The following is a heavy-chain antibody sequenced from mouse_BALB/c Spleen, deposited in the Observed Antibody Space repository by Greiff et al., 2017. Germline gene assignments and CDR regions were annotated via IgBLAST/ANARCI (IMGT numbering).Heavy chain of an antibody. D-gene: IGHD1-1*01. CDR3: ARDPHGSSYFDC. CDR2: ISDGGSYT. CDR1: GFTFSDYY. V-gene: IGHV5-4*02. J-gene: IGHJ2*01. Sequence: EVHLVESGGGLVKPGGSLKLSCAASGFTFSDYYMYWVRQTPEKRLEWVATISDGGSYTYYPDSVKGRFTISRYNAKNNLYLQMSSLKSEDTAMYYCARDPHGSSYFDCWGQGTTLTVAS.